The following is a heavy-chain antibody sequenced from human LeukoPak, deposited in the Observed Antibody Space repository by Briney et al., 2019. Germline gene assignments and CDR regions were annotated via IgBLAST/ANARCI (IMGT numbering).Heavy chain of an antibody. D-gene: IGHD2-8*01. J-gene: IGHJ5*02. CDR3: VREAGYCATVCLKSNWFDP. Sequence: GGSLRLSCAASGFPFSNHAVSWVRQPPGKGLEWVAAISNGNTYYADSVRGRFTISRDDSRNMVYLQMNSLRDEDTALYYCVREAGYCATVCLKSNWFDPWGQGTLVTVSS. CDR1: GFPFSNHA. CDR2: ISNGNT. V-gene: IGHV3-23*01.